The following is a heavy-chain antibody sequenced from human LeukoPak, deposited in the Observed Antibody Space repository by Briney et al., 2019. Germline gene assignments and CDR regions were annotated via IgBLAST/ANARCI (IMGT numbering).Heavy chain of an antibody. V-gene: IGHV4-39*01. D-gene: IGHD3-22*01. CDR2: IYYSGST. J-gene: IGHJ4*02. CDR3: ARRPDSSGYHDY. Sequence: SGTLSLTCTVSGGSISSSSYYWGWMRQPPGKGLEWIGSIYYSGSTYYNPSLESRVTISVDTSKNQFSLKLSSVTAADTAVYYCARRPDSSGYHDYWGQGTLVTVSS. CDR1: GGSISSSSYY.